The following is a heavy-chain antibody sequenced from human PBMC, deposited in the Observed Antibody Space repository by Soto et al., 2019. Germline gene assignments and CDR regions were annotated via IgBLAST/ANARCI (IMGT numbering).Heavy chain of an antibody. CDR2: ISGSGGST. CDR3: AKLLVVVVAAMDYYFDY. D-gene: IGHD2-15*01. CDR1: GFTFSSYS. J-gene: IGHJ4*02. Sequence: LRLSCAASGFTFSSYSMSWVRQAPWKGLEWVSAISGSGGSTYYADSVKGRFTISRDNSKNTLYLQMNSLRAEDTAVYYCAKLLVVVVAAMDYYFDYWGQGTLVTVSS. V-gene: IGHV3-23*01.